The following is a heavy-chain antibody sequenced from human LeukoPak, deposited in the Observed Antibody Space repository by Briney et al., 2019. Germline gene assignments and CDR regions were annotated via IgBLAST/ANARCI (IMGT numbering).Heavy chain of an antibody. CDR2: INHSGST. D-gene: IGHD3-16*02. J-gene: IGHJ4*02. Sequence: SETLSLTCAVYGGSFSGYYWSWIRQPPGKGLEWIGEINHSGSTNYDPSLKSRVTISVDTSKNQFSLKLSSVTAADTAVYYCARGRAYDYVWGSYRGLDYWGQGTLVTVSS. V-gene: IGHV4-34*01. CDR1: GGSFSGYY. CDR3: ARGRAYDYVWGSYRGLDY.